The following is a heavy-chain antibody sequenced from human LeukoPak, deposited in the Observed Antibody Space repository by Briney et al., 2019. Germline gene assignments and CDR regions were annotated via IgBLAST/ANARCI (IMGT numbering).Heavy chain of an antibody. Sequence: SETLSLTCAVYGVSFSGYYWSWIRQPPGKGLEWIGEINHSGSTNYNPSLKSRVAISVDTSKNQFSLKLSSVTAADTAVYFCARGSQYHYDSSGYYSHDYWGQGTLVTVSS. CDR2: INHSGST. CDR1: GVSFSGYY. J-gene: IGHJ4*02. V-gene: IGHV4-34*01. CDR3: ARGSQYHYDSSGYYSHDY. D-gene: IGHD3-22*01.